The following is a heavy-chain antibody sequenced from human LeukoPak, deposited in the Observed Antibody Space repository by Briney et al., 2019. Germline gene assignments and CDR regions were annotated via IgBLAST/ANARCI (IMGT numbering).Heavy chain of an antibody. V-gene: IGHV3-53*01. Sequence: TGGSLRLSCAASGFTFSSYSMSWVRQAPGKGLQWVSVIYSGGSTYYADSVKGRFTISRDNSKNTLYLQMNSLRAEDTAVYYCARQDRYRYYYDSSGHISHWGQGTLVTVSS. D-gene: IGHD3-22*01. CDR3: ARQDRYRYYYDSSGHISH. CDR2: IYSGGST. CDR1: GFTFSSYS. J-gene: IGHJ1*01.